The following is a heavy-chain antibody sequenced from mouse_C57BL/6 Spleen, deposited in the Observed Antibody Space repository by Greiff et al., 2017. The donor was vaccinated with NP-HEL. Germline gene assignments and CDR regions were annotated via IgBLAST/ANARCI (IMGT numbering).Heavy chain of an antibody. CDR3: ARYDYDRAMDY. CDR1: GYTFTSYW. J-gene: IGHJ4*01. D-gene: IGHD2-4*01. V-gene: IGHV1-55*01. Sequence: QVQLKESGAELVKPGASVKMSCKASGYTFTSYWITWVKQRPGQGLEWIGDIYPGSGSTNYNEKFKSKATLTVDTSSSTAYMQLSSLTSEDSAVYYCARYDYDRAMDYWGQGTSFTVSS. CDR2: IYPGSGST.